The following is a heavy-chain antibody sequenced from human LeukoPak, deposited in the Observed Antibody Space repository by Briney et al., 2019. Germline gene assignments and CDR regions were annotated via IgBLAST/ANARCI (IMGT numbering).Heavy chain of an antibody. CDR3: AKDGGVWFGESNDY. V-gene: IGHV3-23*01. D-gene: IGHD3-10*01. CDR2: ISGSGGST. J-gene: IGHJ4*02. Sequence: GGSLRLSCAASGFTFSNYCMSWVRQAPGKGLEWVSAISGSGGSTYYADSVKGRFTISRDNFKNTLYLQMHSLRVEDTAVYYCAKDGGVWFGESNDYWGQGTLVTVSS. CDR1: GFTFSNYC.